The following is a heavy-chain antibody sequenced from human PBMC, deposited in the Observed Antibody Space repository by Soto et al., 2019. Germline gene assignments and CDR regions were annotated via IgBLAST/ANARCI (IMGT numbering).Heavy chain of an antibody. CDR3: ATSPRGQIAPD. CDR1: GYTFINYH. CDR2: INTYNGMT. D-gene: IGHD2-21*01. Sequence: QVQLVQSGGEVKKPGASVTVSCKASGYTFINYHITWVRQAPGQGLEWMAWINTYNGMTDYAQRSPARATMTRDPSPSTSYMELRNLGSDDPAVYFCATSPRGQIAPDWGQGTLVTVSS. J-gene: IGHJ4*02. V-gene: IGHV1-18*01.